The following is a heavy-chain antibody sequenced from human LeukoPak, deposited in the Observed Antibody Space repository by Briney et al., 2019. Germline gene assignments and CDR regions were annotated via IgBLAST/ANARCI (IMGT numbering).Heavy chain of an antibody. CDR3: AREDWYFDL. V-gene: IGHV4-34*01. CDR2: INVSGST. J-gene: IGHJ2*01. CDR1: GGSFIDFY. Sequence: ASETLSLTCAVNGGSFIDFYWTWIRQPPGKGLEWIGEINVSGSTKYSPSLGSRVTISLDTSKNQFSLKLTSVTAADTAVYYCAREDWYFDLWGRGTLVTVSS.